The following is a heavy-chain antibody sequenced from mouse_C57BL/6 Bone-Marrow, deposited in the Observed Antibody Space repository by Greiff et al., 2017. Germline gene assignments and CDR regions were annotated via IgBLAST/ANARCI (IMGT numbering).Heavy chain of an antibody. V-gene: IGHV5-4*01. J-gene: IGHJ2*01. Sequence: EVQLVESGGGLVKPGGSLKLSCAASGFTFSSYAMSWVRQTPEKRLEWVATISDGGSYTYYPDNVKGRFTISRDNAKKNLYLQMSHLKSEDTAMYYCARSVVATDYFDYWGQGTTLTVSS. D-gene: IGHD1-1*01. CDR2: ISDGGSYT. CDR1: GFTFSSYA. CDR3: ARSVVATDYFDY.